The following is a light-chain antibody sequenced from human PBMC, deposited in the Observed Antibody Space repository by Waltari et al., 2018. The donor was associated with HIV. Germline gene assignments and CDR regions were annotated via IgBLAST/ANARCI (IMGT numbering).Light chain of an antibody. CDR1: IGTFRNNF. CDR3: ETWHTAQNSGL. J-gene: IGLJ1*01. CDR2: DND. V-gene: IGLV1-51*01. Sequence: SVLTQPPSVSAAPGQAVTISCSAAIGTFRNNFVSWYQHLPGTAPRLIMYDNDQRPSGIPDRFSASKSGTSATLASSGLQTGDEAFYYCETWHTAQNSGLFGTGTKVTVL.